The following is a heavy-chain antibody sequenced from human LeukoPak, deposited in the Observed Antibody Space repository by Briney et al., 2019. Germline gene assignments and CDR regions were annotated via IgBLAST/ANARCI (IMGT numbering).Heavy chain of an antibody. D-gene: IGHD1-26*01. J-gene: IGHJ4*02. CDR2: ISSSSSCI. CDR3: ARRREWEPPDY. V-gene: IGHV3-21*01. Sequence: GGSLRLSCAASGFTFSSYSMNWVRQAPGKGLEWVSSISSSSSCIYYADSVKGRFTISRDNAKNSLYLQMTSLRAEDTAVYYCARRREWEPPDYWGQGTLVTVSS. CDR1: GFTFSSYS.